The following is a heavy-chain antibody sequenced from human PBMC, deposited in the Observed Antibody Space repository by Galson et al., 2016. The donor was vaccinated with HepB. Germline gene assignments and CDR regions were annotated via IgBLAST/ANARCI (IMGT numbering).Heavy chain of an antibody. CDR3: ARGRPLDTKSFDY. J-gene: IGHJ4*02. D-gene: IGHD1-1*01. V-gene: IGHV1-2*04. CDR1: GYTFTTYY. Sequence: SVKVSCKASGYTFTTYYIHWVRQAPGQGLEWMGWINPSNGGARYAQKFQDWITMTRDTSITTAYMDLSRVTADDTAVYYCARGRPLDTKSFDYWGQVTLVTVSS. CDR2: INPSNGGA.